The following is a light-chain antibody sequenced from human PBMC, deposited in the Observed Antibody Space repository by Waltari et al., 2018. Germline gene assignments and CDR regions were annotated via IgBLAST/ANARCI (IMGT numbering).Light chain of an antibody. CDR3: SSYTTRSTRV. J-gene: IGLJ1*01. CDR1: SSAVGDYKF. V-gene: IGLV2-14*03. Sequence: QSALTQPASVSGSPGQSLTISCTAPSSAVGDYKFFSWYQQHPGKVPKLLIYDVTNRPSGISYRFSGSKSGYTASLTISGLQAEDEADYYCSSYTTRSTRVFGTGTKVTVL. CDR2: DVT.